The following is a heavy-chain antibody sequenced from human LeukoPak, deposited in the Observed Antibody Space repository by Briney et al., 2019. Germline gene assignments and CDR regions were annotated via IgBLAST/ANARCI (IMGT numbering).Heavy chain of an antibody. CDR3: ARSMAVVPAAPSYYYYGMDV. J-gene: IGHJ6*02. V-gene: IGHV3-33*01. Sequence: GGSLRLFCAASGFTFSSYGMHWVRQAPGKGLEWVAVIWYDGSNKYYADSVKGRFTISRDNPKNTLYQQMNSLRAEDTAVYYCARSMAVVPAAPSYYYYGMDVWGQGTTVTVSS. CDR2: IWYDGSNK. D-gene: IGHD2-2*01. CDR1: GFTFSSYG.